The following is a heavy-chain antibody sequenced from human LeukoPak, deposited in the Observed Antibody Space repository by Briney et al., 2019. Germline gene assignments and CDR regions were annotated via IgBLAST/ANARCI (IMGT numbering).Heavy chain of an antibody. Sequence: PSETLSLTCAVSGYSTSSGYYWGWIRQPPGKGLEWIGSIYHSGSTYYNPSLKSRVTISVDTSKNQFSLKLSSVTAADTAVYYCARLALYCSSTSCYRSDFDYWGQGTLVTVSS. V-gene: IGHV4-38-2*01. J-gene: IGHJ4*02. CDR2: IYHSGST. CDR1: GYSTSSGYY. D-gene: IGHD2-2*01. CDR3: ARLALYCSSTSCYRSDFDY.